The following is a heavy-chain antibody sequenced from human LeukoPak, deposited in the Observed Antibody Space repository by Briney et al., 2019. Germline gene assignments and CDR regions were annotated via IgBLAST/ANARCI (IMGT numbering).Heavy chain of an antibody. Sequence: QAGGSLRLSCAASGFTFSSFAMSWVRQTPGKGLEWVSTISGSGDRTYYADSVKRRFTISRDNSRNTLYLQMNSLRAEDTAVYYCAKGPNQWELPDYWRQGTLVTVSS. CDR2: ISGSGDRT. D-gene: IGHD1-26*01. CDR1: GFTFSSFA. V-gene: IGHV3-23*01. J-gene: IGHJ4*02. CDR3: AKGPNQWELPDY.